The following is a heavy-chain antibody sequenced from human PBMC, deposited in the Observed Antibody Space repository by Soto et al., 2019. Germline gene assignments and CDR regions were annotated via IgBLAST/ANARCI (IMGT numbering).Heavy chain of an antibody. Sequence: QVHLMQSGAEVEKPGASVTISCKASGFTFNRHYMHWVRQAPRQGLEWMGIINLGGATTIYAQKFQGRVTVTRDTSTSTVYIQLSSLRSDDTAVYYCAVSYLEPNDAFDVWGQGTLVTVSS. CDR1: GFTFNRHY. V-gene: IGHV1-46*02. D-gene: IGHD1-1*01. J-gene: IGHJ3*01. CDR3: AVSYLEPNDAFDV. CDR2: INLGGATT.